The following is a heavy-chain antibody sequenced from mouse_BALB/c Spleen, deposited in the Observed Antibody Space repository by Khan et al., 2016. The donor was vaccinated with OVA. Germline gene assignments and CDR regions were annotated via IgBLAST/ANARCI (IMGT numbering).Heavy chain of an antibody. Sequence: EVELVESGGDLVKPGGSLKLSCAASGFSFSTYSMSWVRQTPEKRLEWVATISSGGTYTYYPDSVKGRFTISRDNAKNTLYLQMSSLKSEDTAMYYGKGLRGYYGSNLYFAYWGQGTTLTVSS. D-gene: IGHD1-1*01. CDR1: GFSFSTYS. CDR2: ISSGGTYT. V-gene: IGHV5-6-4*01. CDR3: KGLRGYYGSNLYFAY. J-gene: IGHJ2*01.